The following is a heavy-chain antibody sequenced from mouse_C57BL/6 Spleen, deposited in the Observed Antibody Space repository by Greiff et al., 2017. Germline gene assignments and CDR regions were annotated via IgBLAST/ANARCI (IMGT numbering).Heavy chain of an antibody. CDR2: ISSGGSYT. J-gene: IGHJ1*03. CDR3: ARPGSSHWYFDV. Sequence: EVQLVESGGDLVKPGGSLKLSCAASGFTFSSYGMSWVRQTPDTRLEWVATISSGGSYTYYPDSVKGRFTISSDNAKNTLYLQMSSLKSEDTAMXYCARPGSSHWYFDVWGTGTTVTVSS. CDR1: GFTFSSYG. V-gene: IGHV5-6*01. D-gene: IGHD1-1*01.